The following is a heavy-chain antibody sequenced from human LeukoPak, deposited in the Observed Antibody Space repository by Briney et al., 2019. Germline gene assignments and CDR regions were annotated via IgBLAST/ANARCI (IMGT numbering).Heavy chain of an antibody. V-gene: IGHV4-61*02. D-gene: IGHD3-22*01. CDR3: AVVLADYGSSGYVYFHI. CDR1: AASISSGSYY. J-gene: IGHJ3*02. CDR2: IYTSGST. Sequence: SQTLSLTCTVSAASISSGSYYWSWIRQPAGKGLEWIGRIYTSGSTNYNPSLKSRVNISVDTSKNQFSLKLSSVTAAVTAGYYCAVVLADYGSSGYVYFHIGGQGTIVTVSS.